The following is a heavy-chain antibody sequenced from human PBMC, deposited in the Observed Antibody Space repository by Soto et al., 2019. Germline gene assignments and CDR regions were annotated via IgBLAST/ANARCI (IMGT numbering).Heavy chain of an antibody. J-gene: IGHJ6*02. CDR2: IWYDGSNK. CDR1: GFTFSSYG. V-gene: IGHV3-33*01. Sequence: SLRLSCAASGFTFSSYGMHWVRQAPGKGLEWVAVIWYDGSNKYYADSVKGRFTISRDNSKNTLYLQMNSLRAEDTAVYYCARVQGVSIAASYGYYGMDVGGQGTTVTV. CDR3: ARVQGVSIAASYGYYGMDV. D-gene: IGHD6-6*01.